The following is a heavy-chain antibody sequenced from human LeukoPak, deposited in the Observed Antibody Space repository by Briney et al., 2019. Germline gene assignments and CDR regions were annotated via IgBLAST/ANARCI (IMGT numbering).Heavy chain of an antibody. V-gene: IGHV5-51*01. CDR2: IYPADSDT. Sequence: GESLKISCKGSGYSFTNYWIGWVRQMPGKGLEWMGIIYPADSDTRYSPSFQGQVTISADKSISTAYLQWSSLKASDTAMYYYARHNADSSGYYPDGWGQGTLVTVSS. CDR3: ARHNADSSGYYPDG. CDR1: GYSFTNYW. J-gene: IGHJ4*02. D-gene: IGHD3-22*01.